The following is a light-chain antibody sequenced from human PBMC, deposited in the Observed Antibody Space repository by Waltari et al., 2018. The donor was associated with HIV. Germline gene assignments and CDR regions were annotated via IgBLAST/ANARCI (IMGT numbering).Light chain of an antibody. Sequence: EIVLTQSPATLSLSPGETATLSCRASQTVFTFLAWYQQKPGQSPRLLISGVSARAPGIPVMFSGSGSETDFTLTISGLEPDDFAVYFCQQRKYLYTFGQGTKVEI. J-gene: IGKJ2*01. CDR1: QTVFTF. CDR3: QQRKYLYT. V-gene: IGKV3-11*01. CDR2: GVS.